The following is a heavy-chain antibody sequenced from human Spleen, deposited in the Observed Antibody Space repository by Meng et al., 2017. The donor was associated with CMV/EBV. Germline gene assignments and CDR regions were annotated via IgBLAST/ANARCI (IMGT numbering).Heavy chain of an antibody. CDR2: INPNSGGT. D-gene: IGHD1-26*01. V-gene: IGHV1-2*02. J-gene: IGHJ4*02. CDR1: GYTFTGYY. Sequence: LGQAGAWVKKPGASVKVSCKASGYTFTGYYMHWVRQAPGQGLEWMGWINPNSGGTTYAQKFQGRVTMTRDTSISTAYMELSRLRSDDTAVYYCAGSAYSGSYMLDYWGQGTLVTVSS. CDR3: AGSAYSGSYMLDY.